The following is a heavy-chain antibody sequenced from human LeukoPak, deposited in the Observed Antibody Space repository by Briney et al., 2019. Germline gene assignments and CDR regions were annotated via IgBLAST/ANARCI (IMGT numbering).Heavy chain of an antibody. D-gene: IGHD3-10*01. V-gene: IGHV3-23*01. J-gene: IGHJ5*02. CDR2: ISGSGSNT. CDR1: GFTFSSHA. CDR3: AKHWLYDAGSGNLWDWFDP. Sequence: GGSLRLSCAASGFTFSSHAMSWVRQAPGKGLEWVSGISGSGSNTYYGDSVKGRFTISRDNSKNTLYLQMNSLRAEDTAVYYCAKHWLYDAGSGNLWDWFDPWGQGTLVTVSS.